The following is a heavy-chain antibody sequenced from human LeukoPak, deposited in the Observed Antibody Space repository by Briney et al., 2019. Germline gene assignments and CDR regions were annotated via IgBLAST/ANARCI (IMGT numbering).Heavy chain of an antibody. CDR1: GYTFTSYW. CDR2: TYPGDSDV. V-gene: IGHV5-51*01. D-gene: IGHD2-15*01. Sequence: GESLKISCQASGYTFTSYWIAWVRQMPGKDLEWMGNTYPGDSDVRYSPSFQGQVTISADKSITTAYLQWSSLKASDTAMYYCARQVVAASPFDPWGQGTLVTVSS. CDR3: ARQVVAASPFDP. J-gene: IGHJ5*02.